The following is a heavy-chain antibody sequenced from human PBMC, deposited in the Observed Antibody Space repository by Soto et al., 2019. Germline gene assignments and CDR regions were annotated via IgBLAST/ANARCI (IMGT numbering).Heavy chain of an antibody. CDR2: IKGDGSEK. Sequence: EVHLVESGGDLVQPGGSLRLSCAASGFTFSSHWMSWVRQAPGKGLEWVANIKGDGSEKYYVDSVKGRFTISRDNAMNSLYLQMNSLRVEDTALYYCAKDVRWGQGTLVTVSS. CDR3: AKDVR. CDR1: GFTFSSHW. V-gene: IGHV3-7*05. J-gene: IGHJ4*02.